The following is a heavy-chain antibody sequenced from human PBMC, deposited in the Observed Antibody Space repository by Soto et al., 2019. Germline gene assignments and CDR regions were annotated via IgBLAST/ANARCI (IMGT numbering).Heavy chain of an antibody. CDR1: GFTVSSNY. V-gene: IGHV3-66*01. CDR3: ARDPGRSYGPD. D-gene: IGHD1-26*01. CDR2: IYSGGST. J-gene: IGHJ4*02. Sequence: EVQLVESGGGLVQPGGSLRLSCAASGFTVSSNYMSWVRQAPGKGLEWVSVIYSGGSTYYADSVKGRFTISRDNSKNTLYLQLNSLRAEDTAVYYCARDPGRSYGPDWGQGTLVTVSS.